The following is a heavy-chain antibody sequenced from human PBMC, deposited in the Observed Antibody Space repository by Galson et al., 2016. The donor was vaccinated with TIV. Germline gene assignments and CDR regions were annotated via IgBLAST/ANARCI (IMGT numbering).Heavy chain of an antibody. D-gene: IGHD2/OR15-2a*01. Sequence: SLRLSCAASGFTFGTYAMTWVRQAPGKGLEWVSTINVIGDITYSADSVKGRFTISRDNSKNTLYLQMDSLTAEDTAVYYCAKDRITFTLRGAVDIWGQGTRVTVSS. V-gene: IGHV3-23*01. CDR2: INVIGDIT. CDR3: AKDRITFTLRGAVDI. CDR1: GFTFGTYA. J-gene: IGHJ3*02.